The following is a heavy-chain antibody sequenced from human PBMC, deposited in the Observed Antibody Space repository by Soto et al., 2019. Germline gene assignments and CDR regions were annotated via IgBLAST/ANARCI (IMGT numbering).Heavy chain of an antibody. J-gene: IGHJ4*02. D-gene: IGHD4-17*01. CDR3: ARLSYGGNYHFDY. V-gene: IGHV4-39*01. CDR1: AGSISSSSYY. Sequence: PSETLSLPCTVSAGSISSSSYYWGWIRQPPGKGLEWIGSIYYSGSTYYNPSLKSRVTISVDTSKNQFSLKLSSVTAADTAVYYCARLSYGGNYHFDYWGQGTLVTVSS. CDR2: IYYSGST.